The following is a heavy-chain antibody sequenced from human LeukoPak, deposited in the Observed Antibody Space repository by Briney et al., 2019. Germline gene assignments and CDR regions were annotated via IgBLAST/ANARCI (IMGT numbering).Heavy chain of an antibody. V-gene: IGHV1-8*01. CDR1: GYTFTSYD. CDR2: MNPNSGNT. D-gene: IGHD2-2*01. J-gene: IGHJ2*01. Sequence: ASVKVSCKASGYTFTSYDINWVRQAPGQGLEWMGWMNPNSGNTGYAQKFQGRVTMTRNTSISTAYMELSSLRSEDTAVYYCAIHQEVYWYFDLWGRGTLVTVSS. CDR3: AIHQEVYWYFDL.